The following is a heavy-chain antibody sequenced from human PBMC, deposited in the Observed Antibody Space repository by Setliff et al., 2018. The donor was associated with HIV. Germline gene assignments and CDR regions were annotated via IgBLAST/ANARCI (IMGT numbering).Heavy chain of an antibody. CDR1: RYTFTSYA. D-gene: IGHD3-22*01. Sequence: ASVKVSCKASRYTFTSYAIHWVRQAPGQRLEWMGWINPGNGNTKYSQKFQGRVTITRDTSADTVYMELSSLRSEDTAVYYCARDRCDSVKCYLYNWFDPWGQGTLITVSS. J-gene: IGHJ5*02. CDR3: ARDRCDSVKCYLYNWFDP. V-gene: IGHV1-3*01. CDR2: INPGNGNT.